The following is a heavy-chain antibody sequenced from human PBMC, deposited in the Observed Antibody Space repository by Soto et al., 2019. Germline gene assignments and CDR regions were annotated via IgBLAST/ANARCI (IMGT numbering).Heavy chain of an antibody. V-gene: IGHV1-8*01. CDR1: GYTFTSYD. CDR2: MNPNSGNT. Sequence: QVQLVQSGAEVKKPGASVKVSCKASGYTFTSYDINWVRQATGQGLEWMGWMNPNSGNTGYAQKFQGRVTMTRNTSISTAYMELSSLRSEDTAVYYCARETSTMVRVSAGYYGMDVWGQGTTVTVSS. J-gene: IGHJ6*02. D-gene: IGHD3-10*01. CDR3: ARETSTMVRVSAGYYGMDV.